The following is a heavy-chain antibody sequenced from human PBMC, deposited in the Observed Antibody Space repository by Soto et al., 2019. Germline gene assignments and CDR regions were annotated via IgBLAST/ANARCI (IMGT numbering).Heavy chain of an antibody. CDR1: GFTFSSYG. Sequence: QVQLVESGGGVVQPGRSLRLSCAASGFTFSSYGMHWVLQAPGKGLEWVAVISYDGSNKYYADSVKGRFTISRDNSKHTLYLQMNSLRAEDTAVYYCAKDRFRIAVAAPFDYWGQGTLVTVSS. V-gene: IGHV3-30*18. D-gene: IGHD6-19*01. CDR3: AKDRFRIAVAAPFDY. CDR2: ISYDGSNK. J-gene: IGHJ4*02.